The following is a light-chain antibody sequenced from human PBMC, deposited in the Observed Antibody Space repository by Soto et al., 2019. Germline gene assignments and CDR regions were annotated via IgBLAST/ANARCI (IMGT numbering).Light chain of an antibody. CDR3: QQYGYSQWT. Sequence: IVLTQSPGTLSLSPGERATLSCRASQTGSNSYLAWYQQKSAQAPRLLIYGVSTRATGIPDRFSGSGSGTEFTLTISRLAPEDFAVYFCQQYGYSQWTFGQGTKVEIK. J-gene: IGKJ1*01. V-gene: IGKV3-20*01. CDR1: QTGSNSY. CDR2: GVS.